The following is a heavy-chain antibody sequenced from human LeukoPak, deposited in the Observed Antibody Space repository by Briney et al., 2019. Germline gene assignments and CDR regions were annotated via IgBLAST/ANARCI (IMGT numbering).Heavy chain of an antibody. Sequence: SETLSLTCTVSGGSISSGSYYWSWIRQPAGKGLEWIGRIYTSGSTNYNPSLKGRVTISVDTSKNQFSLKLSSVTAADTAVYYCARGAGAFDIWGQGTMVTVSS. CDR1: GGSISSGSYY. J-gene: IGHJ3*02. V-gene: IGHV4-61*02. CDR3: ARGAGAFDI. CDR2: IYTSGST.